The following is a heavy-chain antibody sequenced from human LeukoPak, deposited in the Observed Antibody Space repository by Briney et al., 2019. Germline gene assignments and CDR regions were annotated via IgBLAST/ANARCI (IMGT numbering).Heavy chain of an antibody. V-gene: IGHV7-4-1*02. CDR1: GYTFTSYG. CDR2: INTNTGNP. Sequence: ASVRVSCKASGYTFTSYGINWVRQAPGQGLEWMGWINTNTGNPTYAQGFTGRYVFSLDTSVSTAYLQISSLKAEDTAVYYCARVTETPDYYFDYWGQGTLVTVSS. D-gene: IGHD4-23*01. CDR3: ARVTETPDYYFDY. J-gene: IGHJ4*02.